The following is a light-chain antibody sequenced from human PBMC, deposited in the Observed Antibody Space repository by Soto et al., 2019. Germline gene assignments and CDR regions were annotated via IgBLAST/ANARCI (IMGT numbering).Light chain of an antibody. J-gene: IGLJ2*01. V-gene: IGLV1-44*01. CDR3: ATWDDSLNNVI. Sequence: QSVLTQSPSASGSSGQKVSISCSGSSSNFGLNTVNWYQLVPGTAPKLLIYSNDQRPSAVPGRFSGSKSGTSASLTISGLQSEDEADYYCATWDDSLNNVIFGGGTKLTVL. CDR2: SND. CDR1: SSNFGLNT.